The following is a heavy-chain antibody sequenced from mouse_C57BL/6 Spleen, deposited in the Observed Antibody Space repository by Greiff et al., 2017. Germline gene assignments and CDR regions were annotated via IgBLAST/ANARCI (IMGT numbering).Heavy chain of an antibody. J-gene: IGHJ4*01. Sequence: VKLQESGPGLVAPSQSLSITCTVSGFSLTSYGVHWVRQPPGKGLEWLVVIWSAGSTTYNSALKSRLSISKDNSKSQVFLKMNSLQTDDTAMYYCARHNYYDNNYAMDYWGQGTSVTVSS. CDR1: GFSLTSYG. D-gene: IGHD2-4*01. CDR3: ARHNYYDNNYAMDY. CDR2: IWSAGST. V-gene: IGHV2-6-1*01.